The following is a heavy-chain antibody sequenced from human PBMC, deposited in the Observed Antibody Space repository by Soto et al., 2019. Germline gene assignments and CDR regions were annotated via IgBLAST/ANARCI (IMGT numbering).Heavy chain of an antibody. V-gene: IGHV3-23*01. J-gene: IGHJ6*03. CDR1: GFTFSSYA. CDR3: AKDRADCSGGSCYRLYYYYMDV. Sequence: PGGSLRLSCAASGFTFSSYAMSWVCQAPGKGLEWVSAISGSGGSTYYADSVNGRFTISRDNSKNTLYLQMNSLRAEDTALYYCAKDRADCSGGSCYRLYYYYMDVWGKGTTVTVSS. CDR2: ISGSGGST. D-gene: IGHD2-15*01.